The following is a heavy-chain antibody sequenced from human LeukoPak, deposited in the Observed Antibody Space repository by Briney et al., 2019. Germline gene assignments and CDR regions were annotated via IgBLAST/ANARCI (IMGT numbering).Heavy chain of an antibody. V-gene: IGHV3-21*01. CDR2: ISSSSSYI. J-gene: IGHJ4*02. Sequence: GGSLRLSCAASGFTFSNYSMNWVRQAPGKGLEWVSSISSSSSYIYYADSVKGRFTISRDNAKNSLYLQMNSLRAEDTAVYFCARGTSTVRGFDYWGQGTLVTVSS. CDR3: ARGTSTVRGFDY. D-gene: IGHD4-17*01. CDR1: GFTFSNYS.